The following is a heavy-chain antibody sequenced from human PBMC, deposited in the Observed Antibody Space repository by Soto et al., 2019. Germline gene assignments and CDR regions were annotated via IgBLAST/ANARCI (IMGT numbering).Heavy chain of an antibody. CDR3: ARTNYDILTGYYENDY. V-gene: IGHV1-46*03. CDR2: INPSGGST. J-gene: IGHJ4*02. CDR1: GYTFTSYY. D-gene: IGHD3-9*01. Sequence: ASVKVSCKASGYTFTSYYMHWVRQAPGQGLEWMRKINPSGGSTSYAQKIQGRITMTRDTSTSTVYMELSSLRSEDTAVYYCARTNYDILTGYYENDYWGQGTLVTVSS.